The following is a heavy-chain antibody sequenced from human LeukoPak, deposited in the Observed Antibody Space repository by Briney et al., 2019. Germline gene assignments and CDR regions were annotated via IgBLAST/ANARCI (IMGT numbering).Heavy chain of an antibody. CDR2: ISGSGGST. V-gene: IGHV3-23*01. CDR1: GFTFSSYA. Sequence: QTGGSLRLSCAASGFTFSSYAMSWVRQAPGKGLEWVSAISGSGGSTYYADSVKGRFTISRDNSKNTLYLQMNSLRAEDTAVYYCAKREGSYGYNYYMDVWGKGTTVTVSS. D-gene: IGHD5-18*01. CDR3: AKREGSYGYNYYMDV. J-gene: IGHJ6*03.